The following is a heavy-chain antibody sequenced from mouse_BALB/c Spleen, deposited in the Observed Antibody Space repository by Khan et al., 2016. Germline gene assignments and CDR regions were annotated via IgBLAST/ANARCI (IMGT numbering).Heavy chain of an antibody. CDR2: IWSDGNT. CDR1: GFSLTNYG. Sequence: QVQLKQSGPGLVQPSQSLSITCTVSGFSLTNYGVHWIRQSPGKGLEWLGVIWSDGNTDYSAAFISRLSISKDNSKSQVFFKMNSLQPKDTAIYYCARNLHWSCDYWGQGTTLTVSS. CDR3: ARNLHWSCDY. V-gene: IGHV2-2*02. D-gene: IGHD4-1*01. J-gene: IGHJ2*01.